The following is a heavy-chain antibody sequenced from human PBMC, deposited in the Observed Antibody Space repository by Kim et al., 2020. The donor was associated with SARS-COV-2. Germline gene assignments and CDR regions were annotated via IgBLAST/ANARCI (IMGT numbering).Heavy chain of an antibody. CDR1: GFSFRHYA. CDR2: ISTDGRET. V-gene: IGHV3-64D*09. CDR3: VKTSSTWQRHFDY. J-gene: IGHJ4*02. Sequence: GGSLRLSCSVFGFSFRHYAMYWVRQAPGKGLEYVSAISTDGRETFYTDSVKGRFTISRDNSKNTLYLQMTSLRPEDTALYYCVKTSSTWQRHFDYWGQGTLVTVSS. D-gene: IGHD6-13*01.